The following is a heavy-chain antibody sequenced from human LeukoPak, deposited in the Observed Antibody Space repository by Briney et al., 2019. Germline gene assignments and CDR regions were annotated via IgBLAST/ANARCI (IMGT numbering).Heavy chain of an antibody. V-gene: IGHV1-24*01. CDR1: GYTLSELS. J-gene: IGHJ4*02. CDR3: ATAGRITNFEVPPYDFAY. D-gene: IGHD3-3*01. Sequence: ASVKVSCKVSGYTLSELSMHWVRQAPGKGLEWMGGFDPEDGETIYAQKIQGRVTMTEDTSTDTAYMEPSSLRSEDTAVYYCATAGRITNFEVPPYDFAYWGQGTLVTVSS. CDR2: FDPEDGET.